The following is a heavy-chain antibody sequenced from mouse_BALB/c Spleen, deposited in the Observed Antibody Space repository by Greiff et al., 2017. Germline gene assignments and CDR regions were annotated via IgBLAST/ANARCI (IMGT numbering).Heavy chain of an antibody. CDR2: IDPANGNT. J-gene: IGHJ3*01. Sequence: EVKLQESGAELVKPGASVKLSCTASGFNIKDTYMHWVKQRPEQGLEWIGRIDPANGNTKYDPKFQGKATITADTSSNTAYLQLSSLTSEDTAVYYCARSYIYYDYDVWGQGTLVTVSA. D-gene: IGHD2-4*01. V-gene: IGHV14-3*02. CDR3: ARSYIYYDYDV. CDR1: GFNIKDTY.